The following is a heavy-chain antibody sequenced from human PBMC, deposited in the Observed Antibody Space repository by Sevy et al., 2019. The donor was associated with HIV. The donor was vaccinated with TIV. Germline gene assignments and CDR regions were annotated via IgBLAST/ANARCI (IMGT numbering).Heavy chain of an antibody. D-gene: IGHD1-1*01. V-gene: IGHV4-31*03. CDR2: IYYSGST. CDR3: ARGGVPHYYYYGMDV. CDR1: GGSISSGGYY. Sequence: SDTLSLTCTVSGGSISSGGYYWSWIRQHPGKGLEWIGYIYYSGSTYYNPSLKSRVTISVDTSKNQFSLKLSSVTAADTAVYYCARGGVPHYYYYGMDVWGQGTTVTVSS. J-gene: IGHJ6*02.